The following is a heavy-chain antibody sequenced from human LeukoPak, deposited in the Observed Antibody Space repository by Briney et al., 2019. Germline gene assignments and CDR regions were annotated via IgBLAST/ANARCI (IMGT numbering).Heavy chain of an antibody. J-gene: IGHJ4*02. D-gene: IGHD3-22*01. V-gene: IGHV3-64*01. CDR1: GFTFSSYA. CDR2: ISSDGGST. Sequence: TGGSLRLSCAASGFTFSSYAMHWVRQGPGKGLEYVSGISSDGGSTYYANSVKGRFTISRDNSKNTLYLQMGSLRAEDMAVYYCAREHYYDSSGFPAYWRQGTLVTVSS. CDR3: AREHYYDSSGFPAY.